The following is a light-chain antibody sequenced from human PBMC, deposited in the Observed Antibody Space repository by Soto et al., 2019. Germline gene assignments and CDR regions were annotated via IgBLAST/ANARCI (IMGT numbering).Light chain of an antibody. CDR1: QGISSY. CDR3: QQSYSTPIT. Sequence: AIRMTQSPSSLSASTGDRVTITCRASQGISSYLAWYQQKPGKAPKLPIYAASTLQSGVPSRFSGSGSGTDFTLTISSLQPEDFATYYCQQSYSTPITFGQGTRLEIK. CDR2: AAS. J-gene: IGKJ5*01. V-gene: IGKV1-8*01.